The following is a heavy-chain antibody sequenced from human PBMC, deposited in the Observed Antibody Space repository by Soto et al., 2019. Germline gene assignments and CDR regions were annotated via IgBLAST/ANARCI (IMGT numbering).Heavy chain of an antibody. D-gene: IGHD2-2*01. CDR1: GYTFTSYA. Sequence: ASVKVSCKASGYTFTSYAMHWVRQAPGQRLEWKGRINAGKGKKKNSQKFQGRVTITRDTSASTAYMELSSLRSEDTAVYYCAVNPSQSPLHWGQGTLVTVSS. CDR3: AVNPSQSPLH. V-gene: IGHV1-3*01. CDR2: INAGKGKK. J-gene: IGHJ4*02.